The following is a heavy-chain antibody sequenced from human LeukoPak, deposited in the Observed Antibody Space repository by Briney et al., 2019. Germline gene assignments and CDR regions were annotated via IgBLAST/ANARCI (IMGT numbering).Heavy chain of an antibody. CDR3: AKDVIVATPEGPFDY. CDR2: ISYDGSNK. J-gene: IGHJ4*02. CDR1: GFPFSSYG. V-gene: IGHV3-30*18. D-gene: IGHD5-12*01. Sequence: PGGSLRLSCAASGFPFSSYGMHWVRQAPGKGLEWVAVISYDGSNKYYADSVKGRFTIPRDNSKNTLYLQMNSLRAEDTAVYYCAKDVIVATPEGPFDYWGQGTLVTVSS.